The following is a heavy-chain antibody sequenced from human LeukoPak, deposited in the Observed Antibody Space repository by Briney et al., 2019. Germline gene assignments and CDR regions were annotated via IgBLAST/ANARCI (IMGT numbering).Heavy chain of an antibody. V-gene: IGHV1-8*03. CDR2: MNPNSGNT. Sequence: ASVKVSCKASGYTFTSYDINWVRQATGQGLEWMGWMNPNSGNTGYAQKFQGRVTITRNTSISTAYMELSSLRSEDTAVYYCARATREGWWFGELDYYYYMDVWGKGTTVTVSS. CDR3: ARATREGWWFGELDYYYYMDV. J-gene: IGHJ6*03. CDR1: GYTFTSYD. D-gene: IGHD3-10*01.